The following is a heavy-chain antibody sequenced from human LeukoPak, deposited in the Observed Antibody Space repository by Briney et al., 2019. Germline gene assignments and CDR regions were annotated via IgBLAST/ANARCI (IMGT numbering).Heavy chain of an antibody. Sequence: SETLSLTCTVSGGSISSYYWSWIRQPAGKGLEWIGRIYTSGSTNYNPSLKSRVTISYTSKNQFSLKLTSVTAADTAVYYCARLRSRFYYYMDVWGKGTTVTISS. CDR1: GGSISSYY. CDR2: IYTSGST. D-gene: IGHD3-16*01. J-gene: IGHJ6*03. V-gene: IGHV4-4*07. CDR3: ARLRSRFYYYMDV.